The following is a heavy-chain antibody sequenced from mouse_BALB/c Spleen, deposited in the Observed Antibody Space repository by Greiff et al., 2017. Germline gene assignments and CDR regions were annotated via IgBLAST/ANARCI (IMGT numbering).Heavy chain of an antibody. CDR1: GDSITSGY. CDR2: ISYSGST. D-gene: IGHD2-2*01. V-gene: IGHV3-8*02. CDR3: ASHYGYDGAWFAY. Sequence: EVKLMESGPSLVKPSQTLSLTCSVTGDSITSGYWNWIRKFPGNKLEYMGYISYSGSTYYNPSLKSRISITRDTSKNQYYLQLNSVTTEDTATYYCASHYGYDGAWFAYWGQGTLVTVSA. J-gene: IGHJ3*01.